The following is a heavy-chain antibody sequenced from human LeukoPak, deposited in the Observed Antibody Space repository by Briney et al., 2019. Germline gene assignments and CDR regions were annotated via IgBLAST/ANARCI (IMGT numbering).Heavy chain of an antibody. J-gene: IGHJ4*02. CDR3: AKETYYYDSSGYYGYYFDS. V-gene: IGHV3-23*01. CDR1: GITFSSYA. Sequence: PGGSLRLSCAASGITFSSYAMSWVRQAPGKGLEWVSGISGSGGSTYYADSVKGRFTISRDNSKNTLYLQMNSLRAEDTAVYYCAKETYYYDSSGYYGYYFDSWGRVTLVTVSS. CDR2: ISGSGGST. D-gene: IGHD3-22*01.